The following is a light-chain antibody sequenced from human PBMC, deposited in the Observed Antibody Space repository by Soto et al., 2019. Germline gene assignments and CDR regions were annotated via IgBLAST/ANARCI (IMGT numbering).Light chain of an antibody. V-gene: IGKV3-15*01. CDR3: QQYNNWPPTWT. CDR1: QSVSSN. CDR2: GAT. Sequence: EIVMTQSPATLSVSPGERATLSCRASQSVSSNLAWYQQKPGQAPRLLIYGATTRATGIPARFSGSGSGTEFTLPISRLQSEDFAVYYCQQYNNWPPTWTFGQGTKVEIK. J-gene: IGKJ1*01.